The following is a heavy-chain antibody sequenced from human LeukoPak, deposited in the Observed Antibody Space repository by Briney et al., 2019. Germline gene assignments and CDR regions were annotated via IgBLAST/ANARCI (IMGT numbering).Heavy chain of an antibody. CDR1: GGSFSGYY. Sequence: SETLSLTCAVYGGSFSGYYWSWIRQPPGKGLEWIGEINHSGSTNYNPSLKSRVTISVDTSKNQFSLKLSSVTAADTAVYYCASPRNYYDSSAYLLWGQGTLVTISS. D-gene: IGHD3-22*01. V-gene: IGHV4-34*01. CDR2: INHSGST. J-gene: IGHJ4*02. CDR3: ASPRNYYDSSAYLL.